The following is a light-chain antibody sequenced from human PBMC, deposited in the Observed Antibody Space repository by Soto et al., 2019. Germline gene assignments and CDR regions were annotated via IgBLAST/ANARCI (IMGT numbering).Light chain of an antibody. Sequence: EIVLTQSPGTLSLSPGERATLSCRSSQSVRSSYLAWYQQKPGRAPRLLIYGTSSRATAIPDRFSGSGSGTDFTLTIRRLEPEDFAVYYSQQYGSSSWTFGQGTKVDIK. J-gene: IGKJ1*01. V-gene: IGKV3-20*01. CDR1: QSVRSSY. CDR2: GTS. CDR3: QQYGSSSWT.